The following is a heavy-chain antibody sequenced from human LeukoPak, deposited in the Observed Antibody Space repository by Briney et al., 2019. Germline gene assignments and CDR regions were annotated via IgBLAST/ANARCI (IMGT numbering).Heavy chain of an antibody. V-gene: IGHV4-39*07. CDR2: IYYSGST. Sequence: KASETLSLTCTVSGGSISSSSYYWGWIRQPPGKGLEWIGTIYYSGSTYYNPSLKSRVTISVDTSKNQFSLKLSSVTAADTAVYYCARRYCTGGTCYSDGGAFDIWGQGTMVTVSS. J-gene: IGHJ3*02. CDR3: ARRYCTGGTCYSDGGAFDI. D-gene: IGHD2-15*01. CDR1: GGSISSSSYY.